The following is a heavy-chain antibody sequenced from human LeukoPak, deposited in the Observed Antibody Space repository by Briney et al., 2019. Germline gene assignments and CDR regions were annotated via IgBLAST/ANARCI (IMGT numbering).Heavy chain of an antibody. CDR1: GGSISSSSYY. Sequence: SETLSLTCTVSGGSISSSSYYWGWIRQPPGKGLEWIGSIYYSGSTYYNPSLKSRVTISVDTSKNQFSLKLSSVTAADTAVYYCARVFTVAGMGVYWGQGTLVTVSS. CDR2: IYYSGST. J-gene: IGHJ4*02. V-gene: IGHV4-39*07. D-gene: IGHD6-19*01. CDR3: ARVFTVAGMGVY.